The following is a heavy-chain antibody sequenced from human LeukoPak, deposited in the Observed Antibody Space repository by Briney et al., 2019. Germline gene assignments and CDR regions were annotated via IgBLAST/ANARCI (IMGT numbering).Heavy chain of an antibody. D-gene: IGHD2-2*01. CDR2: IYPGDSDT. V-gene: IGHV5-51*01. CDR1: GYSFTSYW. Sequence: GESLKISCKGSGYSFTSYWIGWVRQMPGKGLEWMGIIYPGDSDTRYSPSFQGQVTISADKSISTAYLQWSSLKASDTAMYYCAKRGGSTSSGYWFDPWGQGTLVTVSS. J-gene: IGHJ5*02. CDR3: AKRGGSTSSGYWFDP.